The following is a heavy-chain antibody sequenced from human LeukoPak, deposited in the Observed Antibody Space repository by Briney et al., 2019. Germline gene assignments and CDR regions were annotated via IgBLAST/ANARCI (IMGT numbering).Heavy chain of an antibody. CDR2: ISTDGSST. J-gene: IGHJ3*02. CDR1: GFTFSSYW. V-gene: IGHV3-74*01. CDR3: VREYSSSSGRAFDT. D-gene: IGHD6-6*01. Sequence: GGSLRLSCAASGFTFSSYWMHWVRQAPGKGLVWVSRISTDGSSTNSADSVKGRLTISRDNAKNTLYLQMNNLRAEDTAVYYCVREYSSSSGRAFDTWGQGTMVTVSP.